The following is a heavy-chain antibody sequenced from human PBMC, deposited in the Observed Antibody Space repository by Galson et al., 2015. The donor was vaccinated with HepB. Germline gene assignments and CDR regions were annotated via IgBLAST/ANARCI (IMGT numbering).Heavy chain of an antibody. CDR1: GYTFTGYY. D-gene: IGHD3-10*01. J-gene: IGHJ6*02. CDR3: ARAGIEGEYYGSGSSSPTYGMDV. Sequence: SVKVSCKASGYTFTGYYMHWVRQAPGQGLEWMGWINPNSGGTNYAQKFQGRVTMTRDTSISTAYMELSRLRSDDTAVYYCARAGIEGEYYGSGSSSPTYGMDVWGQGTTVTVSS. CDR2: INPNSGGT. V-gene: IGHV1-2*02.